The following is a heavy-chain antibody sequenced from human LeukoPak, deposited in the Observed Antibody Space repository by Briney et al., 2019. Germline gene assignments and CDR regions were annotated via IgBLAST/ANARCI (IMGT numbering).Heavy chain of an antibody. CDR1: GASISTYY. Sequence: PSETLSLTCTVSGASISTYYWSWIRQPPGKGLEWIGWIGNIYDSESTNYNPSLSSRVTISVDTSKNQFSLKLSSVIAADTAVYYCARGGASSLPFDFWGQGTLVTVSS. CDR3: ARGGASSLPFDF. CDR2: IYDSEST. D-gene: IGHD6-6*01. J-gene: IGHJ4*02. V-gene: IGHV4-59*01.